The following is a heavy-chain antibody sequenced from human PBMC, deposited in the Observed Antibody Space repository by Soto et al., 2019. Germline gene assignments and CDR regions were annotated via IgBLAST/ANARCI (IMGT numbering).Heavy chain of an antibody. CDR3: ARPPGYISDWYYFDL. CDR2: ISPKSGGT. D-gene: IGHD3-9*01. CDR1: GYSFIDYY. Sequence: ASVKVSCKASGYSFIDYYMHWVRQAPGQGFEWMGRISPKSGGTNYAQKFEGRVTMTWDASLNTAYMELSSLISEDTAVYYCARPPGYISDWYYFDLWGQGTLVTVSS. J-gene: IGHJ4*02. V-gene: IGHV1-2*02.